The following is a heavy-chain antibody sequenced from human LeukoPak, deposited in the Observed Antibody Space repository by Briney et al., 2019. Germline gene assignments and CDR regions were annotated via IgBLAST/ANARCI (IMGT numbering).Heavy chain of an antibody. D-gene: IGHD3-22*01. Sequence: ASVKVSCKASGYTFTSYYMHWVRQAPGQGLEWMGIINPSGGSTSYAQKFQGRVTITRDTSASTAYMELSSLTSEDTAVYYCARSDSSGYSPFDYWGQGTLVTVSS. CDR1: GYTFTSYY. CDR2: INPSGGST. J-gene: IGHJ4*02. V-gene: IGHV1-46*01. CDR3: ARSDSSGYSPFDY.